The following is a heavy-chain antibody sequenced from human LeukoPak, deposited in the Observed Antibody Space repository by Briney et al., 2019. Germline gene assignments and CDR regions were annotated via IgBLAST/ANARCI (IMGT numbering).Heavy chain of an antibody. CDR1: GYTFTSYG. Sequence: ASVKVSCKASGYTFTSYGISWVRQAPGQGLEWMGWISASNGNTNSAQKLQGRVTMTTDTSTSTAYMELRSLRSDDTAVYYCARDEVVAGADYWGQGTLVTVSS. CDR3: ARDEVVAGADY. J-gene: IGHJ4*02. V-gene: IGHV1-18*01. D-gene: IGHD6-19*01. CDR2: ISASNGNT.